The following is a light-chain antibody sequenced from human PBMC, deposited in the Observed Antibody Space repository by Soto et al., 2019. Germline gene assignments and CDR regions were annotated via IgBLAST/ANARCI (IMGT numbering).Light chain of an antibody. CDR2: DVA. V-gene: IGLV2-14*03. CDR3: VSYTSSTGYV. CDR1: SGEGGGSNL. Sequence: QSVLSQPGSVSCCRGKYITISCTETSGEGGGSNLVSWYQQHPGKPPKLTIYDVANRPSGLSNRFSGSKSGSTASLIISSLVTEDEAAYYGVSYTSSTGYVSASGTKLTV. J-gene: IGLJ1*01.